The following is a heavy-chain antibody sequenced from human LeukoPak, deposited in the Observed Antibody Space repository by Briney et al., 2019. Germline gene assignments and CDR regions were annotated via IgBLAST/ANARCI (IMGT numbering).Heavy chain of an antibody. J-gene: IGHJ4*02. D-gene: IGHD1-26*01. Sequence: GASVNVSCKASGYILTSNDINWVRQATGQGPEWMGWMNPNSGNTGYAQKFQGRVTLTRNTSISTAYMELSSLRSEDTAVYYCATGDGSGSLYFDYWGQGTLVTVSS. CDR3: ATGDGSGSLYFDY. CDR1: GYILTSND. CDR2: MNPNSGNT. V-gene: IGHV1-8*01.